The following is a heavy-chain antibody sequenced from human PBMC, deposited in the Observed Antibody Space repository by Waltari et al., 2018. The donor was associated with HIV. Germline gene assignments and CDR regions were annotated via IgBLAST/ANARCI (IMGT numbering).Heavy chain of an antibody. V-gene: IGHV3-9*01. CDR1: GFTFDDYA. CDR3: AKDLGDMVRGVTPYYGMDV. Sequence: EVQLVESGGGLVQPGRSLRLSCAASGFTFDDYAMHWVRQAPGKGLEWVSGISWNSGSIGYADSVKGRFTISRDNAKNSLYRQINSLRAEDTALYYCAKDLGDMVRGVTPYYGMDVWGQGTMVTVSS. D-gene: IGHD3-10*01. J-gene: IGHJ6*02. CDR2: ISWNSGSI.